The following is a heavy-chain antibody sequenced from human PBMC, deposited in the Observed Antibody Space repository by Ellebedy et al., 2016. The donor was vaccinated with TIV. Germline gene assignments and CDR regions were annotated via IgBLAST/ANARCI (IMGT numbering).Heavy chain of an antibody. J-gene: IGHJ4*02. CDR1: GFIFSNYE. D-gene: IGHD3-10*01. V-gene: IGHV3-48*03. CDR3: VKPGGPVLLWFGETK. CDR2: ISSSGSTT. Sequence: GGSLRLSCTASGFIFSNYEMNWVRQAPGKGLEWVSHISSSGSTTYYADSVKGRFTISRDNSKARLYLKMNSLRAEDTAVYYCVKPGGPVLLWFGETKWGQGTPVTVSS.